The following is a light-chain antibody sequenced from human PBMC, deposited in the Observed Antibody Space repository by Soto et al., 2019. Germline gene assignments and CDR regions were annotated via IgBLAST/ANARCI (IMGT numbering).Light chain of an antibody. CDR1: QSVSSN. Sequence: EIGVTQSPATLSGSPGEKATVSFRASQSVSSNLAWYQQKPGQAPRLLIYGVSTRATGIPARFSGSGSGTEFTLTVSSLQSEDFAVSYCQQYENWPTCGQGTKVDIK. CDR2: GVS. V-gene: IGKV3D-15*01. J-gene: IGKJ1*01. CDR3: QQYENWPT.